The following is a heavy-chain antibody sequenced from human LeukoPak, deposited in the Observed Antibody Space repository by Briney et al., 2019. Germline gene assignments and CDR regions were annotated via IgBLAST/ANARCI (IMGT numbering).Heavy chain of an antibody. CDR2: VNPNSGNT. D-gene: IGHD5-24*01. J-gene: IGHJ4*02. CDR3: ASWGMATIRNY. V-gene: IGHV1-8*01. CDR1: GYTFTTYD. Sequence: ASVKVSCKASGYTFTTYDINWVRQATGQGLEWMGWVNPNSGNTGSAQKFQGRVTMTSNTYISTAYMELSSLRSEDTAVYYCASWGMATIRNYWGQGTLVTVSS.